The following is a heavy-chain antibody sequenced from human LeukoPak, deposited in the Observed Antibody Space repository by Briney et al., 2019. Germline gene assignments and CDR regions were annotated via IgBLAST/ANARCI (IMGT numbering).Heavy chain of an antibody. V-gene: IGHV3-7*04. CDR2: INQDGGEK. J-gene: IGHJ6*02. Sequence: GGSLRLSCAASGFTFSTYWMSWVRQAPGKGLEWVANINQDGGEKHYVDSVRGRFTISRDSAKNSLCLQMNSLRADDTAVYYCGRDMDVWGQGTTVTVSS. CDR3: GRDMDV. CDR1: GFTFSTYW.